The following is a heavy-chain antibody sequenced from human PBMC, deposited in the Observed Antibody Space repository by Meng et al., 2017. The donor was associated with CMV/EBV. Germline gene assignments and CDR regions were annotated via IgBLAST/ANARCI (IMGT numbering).Heavy chain of an antibody. V-gene: IGHV4-34*01. CDR2: INHSGST. CDR1: GGSFSGYY. Sequence: QVQPQQWGAGLLKPSQTLSLICAVYGGSFSGYYWSWIRQPPGKGLEWIGEINHSGSTNYNPSLKSRVTISVDTSKNQFSLKLSSVTAADTAVYYCASSLTYPDYWGQGTLVTVSS. J-gene: IGHJ4*02. CDR3: ASSLTYPDY. D-gene: IGHD2-15*01.